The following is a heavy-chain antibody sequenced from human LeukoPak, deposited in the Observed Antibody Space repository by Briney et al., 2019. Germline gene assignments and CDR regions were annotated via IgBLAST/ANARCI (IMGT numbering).Heavy chain of an antibody. CDR3: ARDPYNGAYGNDYYYYMDA. J-gene: IGHJ6*03. Sequence: PGGSLRLSCAASGFSLSTYNMNWVRQAPGKALEWVSSKTSSGREIFYIDSVKGRFTISRDNAEKSLYLQMDSLRAEDTAVYFCARDPYNGAYGNDYYYYMDAWGKGTTVTVSS. D-gene: IGHD5-12*01. CDR1: GFSLSTYN. CDR2: KTSSGREI. V-gene: IGHV3-21*01.